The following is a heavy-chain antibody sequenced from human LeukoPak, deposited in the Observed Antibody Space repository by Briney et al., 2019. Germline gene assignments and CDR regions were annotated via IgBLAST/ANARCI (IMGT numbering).Heavy chain of an antibody. Sequence: GGSLRLSCAASGFTFSSYAMNWVRQAPGKGLEWVSGISGNGDSTYYADSVKGRFTISRGNSKNTLYLQMNSLRAEDSAIFYCARGPYGDYYFDSWGQGTLVTVSS. CDR3: ARGPYGDYYFDS. J-gene: IGHJ4*02. CDR1: GFTFSSYA. CDR2: ISGNGDST. D-gene: IGHD4-17*01. V-gene: IGHV3-23*01.